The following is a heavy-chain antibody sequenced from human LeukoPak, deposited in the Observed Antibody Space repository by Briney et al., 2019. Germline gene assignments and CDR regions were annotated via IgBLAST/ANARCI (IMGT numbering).Heavy chain of an antibody. D-gene: IGHD3-22*01. CDR3: ARSSGYYQTYFDY. J-gene: IGHJ4*02. Sequence: GGSLRLSCAASGFTVSSNYMSWVRQAPGKGLEWVSVIYSGGSTCYADSVKGRFTISRDNSKNTLYLQMNSLRAEDTAVYYCARSSGYYQTYFDYWGQGTLVTVSS. CDR1: GFTVSSNY. V-gene: IGHV3-66*02. CDR2: IYSGGST.